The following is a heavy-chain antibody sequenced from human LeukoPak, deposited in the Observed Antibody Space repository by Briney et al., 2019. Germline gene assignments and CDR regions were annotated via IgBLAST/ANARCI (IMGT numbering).Heavy chain of an antibody. J-gene: IGHJ4*02. CDR3: ARGGITVFGVIIRDFDS. Sequence: GGSLRLSCAASGFTFSSYGMHWVRQAPGKGLEWVAVIWYDGSNKYYADSVKGRFTISRDNSKNTLYLQMNSLRVEDTAVYYCARGGITVFGVIIRDFDSWGQGTLVTVSS. D-gene: IGHD3-3*01. CDR1: GFTFSSYG. V-gene: IGHV3-33*08. CDR2: IWYDGSNK.